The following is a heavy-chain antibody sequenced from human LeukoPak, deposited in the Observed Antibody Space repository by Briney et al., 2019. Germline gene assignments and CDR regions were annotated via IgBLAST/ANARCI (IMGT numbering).Heavy chain of an antibody. CDR3: ARVGGDGYVLGYFDY. D-gene: IGHD5-24*01. CDR1: GGSISSGTYY. V-gene: IGHV4-61*02. Sequence: PSETLSLTCTVSGGSISSGTYYWSWIRQPAGKGLEWIGRIYTSGSTNYNPSLKSRVTISVDTSKNQFSLKLSSVTAADTAVYYCARVGGDGYVLGYFDYWGQGTLVTVSS. J-gene: IGHJ4*02. CDR2: IYTSGST.